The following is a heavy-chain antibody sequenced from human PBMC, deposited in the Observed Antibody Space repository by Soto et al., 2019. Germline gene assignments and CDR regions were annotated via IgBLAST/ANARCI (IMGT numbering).Heavy chain of an antibody. CDR2: IYYSGST. CDR3: ARVRITIFGVVYGSWFDP. CDR1: GGSTSSYY. J-gene: IGHJ5*02. V-gene: IGHV4-59*01. D-gene: IGHD3-3*01. Sequence: SETLSLTCTVSGGSTSSYYWSWIRQPPGKGLEWIGYIYYSGSTNYNPSLKSRVTISVDTSKNQFSLKLSSVTAADTAVYYCARVRITIFGVVYGSWFDPWGQGTLVTVSS.